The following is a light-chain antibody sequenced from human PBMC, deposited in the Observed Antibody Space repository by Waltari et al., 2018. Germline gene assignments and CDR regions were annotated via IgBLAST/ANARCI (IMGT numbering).Light chain of an antibody. CDR2: GAS. V-gene: IGKV3-15*01. CDR3: QQYNNWLGT. Sequence: EIVMTQSPATLSVSPGERATLSCRASQSVSSNLAWYQQKPGQAPRLLIYGASTRAMGIPARFSGSGSGTEFTLTISSLQSEDFAVYYCQQYNNWLGTFGQGTKVEIK. CDR1: QSVSSN. J-gene: IGKJ1*01.